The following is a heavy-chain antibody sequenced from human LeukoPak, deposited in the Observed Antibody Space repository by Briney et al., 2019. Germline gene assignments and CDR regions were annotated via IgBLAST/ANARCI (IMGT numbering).Heavy chain of an antibody. CDR1: GFAFSSHT. CDR3: ARRAGAYSLPYDY. D-gene: IGHD4/OR15-4a*01. V-gene: IGHV3-48*01. Sequence: PGGSLRLSCAASGFAFSSHTMNWVRQAPGKGLEWVSSISSGSTIIYYADSVKGRFTISRDNSKNTLYLQMNSLRAEDTAVYYGARRAGAYSLPYDYWGQGTLVTVSS. J-gene: IGHJ4*02. CDR2: ISSGSTII.